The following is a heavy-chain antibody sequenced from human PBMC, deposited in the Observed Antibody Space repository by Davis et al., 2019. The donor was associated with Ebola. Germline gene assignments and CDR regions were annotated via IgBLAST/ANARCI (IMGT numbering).Heavy chain of an antibody. CDR2: IFHSGTT. CDR1: GGSISSYY. V-gene: IGHV4-59*01. CDR3: ARGRRYSYGPPRY. D-gene: IGHD5-18*01. J-gene: IGHJ4*02. Sequence: SETLSLTCTVSGGSISSYYWSWIRQPPGKGLEWIGYIFHSGTTDYNPSLKSRVTISVDTSKNEYSLRLSSVTAADTAVYYCARGRRYSYGPPRYWGQGTLVTVSS.